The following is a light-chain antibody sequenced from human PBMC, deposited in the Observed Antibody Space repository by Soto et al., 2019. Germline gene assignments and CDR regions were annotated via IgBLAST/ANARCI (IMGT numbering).Light chain of an antibody. J-gene: IGKJ2*03. V-gene: IGKV3-11*01. Sequence: EIVLTQSPATLSLSPGERATLSCRASQSVRGYLAWYQHKPGQPPRLLIYDASTRASGIPARFSGSGSGTDFTLIISSLEPEDSAVYYCHQRANWRSFGQGTKLEIK. CDR2: DAS. CDR1: QSVRGY. CDR3: HQRANWRS.